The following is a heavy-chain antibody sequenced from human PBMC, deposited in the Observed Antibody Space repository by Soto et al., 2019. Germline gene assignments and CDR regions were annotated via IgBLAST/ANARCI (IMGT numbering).Heavy chain of an antibody. V-gene: IGHV3-74*01. J-gene: IGHJ4*02. CDR3: TTAFEY. Sequence: EVQLAESGGGSVQPGGSLRLSCAASGSTFTNYWIHWVRQAPGKGLVWVARIDIDGSGTSYADFVKGRFTISRDNAKNTVYLQMSSLSVEDTALYYCTTAFEYWGQGAPVTVSP. CDR2: IDIDGSGT. CDR1: GSTFTNYW.